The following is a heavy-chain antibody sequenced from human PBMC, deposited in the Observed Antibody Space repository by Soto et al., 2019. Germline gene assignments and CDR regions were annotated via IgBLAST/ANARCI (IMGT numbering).Heavy chain of an antibody. J-gene: IGHJ4*02. V-gene: IGHV1-18*01. CDR3: ARGGYGDY. D-gene: IGHD1-1*01. CDR2: ISAHNGNT. Sequence: QVHLVQSGAEVKKPGASVKVSCKGSGYTFTSYGITWVRQAPGQGREWMGWISAHNGNTDYAQKIQGRVTVTRDTSKSTAYMELRSLRSDDKAVYYCARGGYGDYWCQGALVTVSS. CDR1: GYTFTSYG.